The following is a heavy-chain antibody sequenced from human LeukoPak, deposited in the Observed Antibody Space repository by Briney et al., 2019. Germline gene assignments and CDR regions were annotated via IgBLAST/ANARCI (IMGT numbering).Heavy chain of an antibody. V-gene: IGHV3-23*01. CDR1: GFTFSAYT. Sequence: GGSLRLSCAASGFTFSAYTLTWVRQAPGKRPEWLSAITGGHGVTYYADSVRGRFTISRDNSRNTLCLQMTGLTAEDTAVYYCARDKSTTALSEYWGQGTLVAVSS. CDR2: ITGGHGVT. D-gene: IGHD1-7*01. CDR3: ARDKSTTALSEY. J-gene: IGHJ4*02.